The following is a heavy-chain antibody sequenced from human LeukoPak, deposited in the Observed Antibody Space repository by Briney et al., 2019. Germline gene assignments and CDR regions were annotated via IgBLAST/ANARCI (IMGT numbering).Heavy chain of an antibody. CDR2: INHSGST. D-gene: IGHD3-16*02. CDR1: GFTFSSYS. J-gene: IGHJ5*02. V-gene: IGHV4-34*01. Sequence: GSLRLSCAASGFTFSSYSMNWIRQPPGKGLEWIGEINHSGSTNYNPSLKSRVTISVDTSKNQFSPKLSSVTAADTAVYYCARVPYYDYVWGSYRRNWFDPWGQGTLVTVSS. CDR3: ARVPYYDYVWGSYRRNWFDP.